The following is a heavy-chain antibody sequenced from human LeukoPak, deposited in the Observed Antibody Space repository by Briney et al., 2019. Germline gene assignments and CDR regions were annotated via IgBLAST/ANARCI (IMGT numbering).Heavy chain of an antibody. CDR3: TTRLTIVVVVAATADDY. CDR1: GFTFSNAW. D-gene: IGHD2-15*01. CDR2: IKSKTDGGTT. Sequence: PGGSLRLSCAASGFTFSNAWMSWVRQAPGKGLEWVGRIKSKTDGGTTDYAAPVKGRFTISRDDSKNTLYLQMNSLKTEDTAVYYCTTRLTIVVVVAATADDYWGQGTLVTVSS. J-gene: IGHJ4*02. V-gene: IGHV3-15*01.